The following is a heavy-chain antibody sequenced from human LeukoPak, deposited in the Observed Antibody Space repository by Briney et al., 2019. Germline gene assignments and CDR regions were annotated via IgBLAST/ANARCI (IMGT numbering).Heavy chain of an antibody. V-gene: IGHV1-69*05. CDR3: ARTQGDDSIQLWSFDY. J-gene: IGHJ4*02. CDR2: IIPIFGTA. Sequence: SVKVSCKASGGTFNGYAINWVRQAPGQGLEWTGGIIPIFGTADYAQKFQGRVTITTDTSTAYMELSSLRSEDTAVYYCARTQGDDSIQLWSFDYWGQGTLVTVSS. CDR1: GGTFNGYA. D-gene: IGHD5-18*01.